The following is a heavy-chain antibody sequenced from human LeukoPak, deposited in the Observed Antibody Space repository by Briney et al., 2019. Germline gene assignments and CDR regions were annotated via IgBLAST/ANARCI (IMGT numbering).Heavy chain of an antibody. CDR3: ARSGYDSSGYYFEDY. D-gene: IGHD3-22*01. V-gene: IGHV3-53*01. Sequence: GGSLRLSCAASGFTVSSNYMSWVRQAPGKGLEWVSVIYSGGSTYYADSVKGRFTISRDNSKNTLYLQMNSLRAEDTAVYYCARSGYDSSGYYFEDYWGQGTLVTVPS. J-gene: IGHJ4*02. CDR2: IYSGGST. CDR1: GFTVSSNY.